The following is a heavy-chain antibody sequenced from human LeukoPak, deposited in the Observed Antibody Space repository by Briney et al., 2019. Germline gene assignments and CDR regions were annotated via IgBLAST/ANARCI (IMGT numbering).Heavy chain of an antibody. Sequence: PSETLSLTCAVSGGSISSGGYSWSWIRQPPGKGLEWIGYIYHSGSTYYNPSLKSRVTISVDRSKNQFSLKLSSVTAADTAVYYCARVAAALWFGELFQVPYYYYGMDVWGQGTTVTVSS. CDR1: GGSISSGGYS. D-gene: IGHD3-10*01. J-gene: IGHJ6*02. CDR3: ARVAAALWFGELFQVPYYYYGMDV. V-gene: IGHV4-30-2*01. CDR2: IYHSGST.